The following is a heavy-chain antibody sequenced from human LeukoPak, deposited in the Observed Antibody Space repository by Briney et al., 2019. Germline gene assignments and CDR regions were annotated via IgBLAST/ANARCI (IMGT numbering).Heavy chain of an antibody. J-gene: IGHJ5*02. CDR2: IYHSGST. V-gene: IGHV4-38-2*02. D-gene: IGHD3-9*01. CDR1: GYSISSGYY. Sequence: SETLSLTCTVSGYSISSGYYWGWIRQPPGKGLEWIGSIYHSGSTYYNPSLKSRVTISVDTSKNQFSLKLSSVTAADTGVYSCATEVYYDILTGSNSNWSDPRGQGTLATVSS. CDR3: ATEVYYDILTGSNSNWSDP.